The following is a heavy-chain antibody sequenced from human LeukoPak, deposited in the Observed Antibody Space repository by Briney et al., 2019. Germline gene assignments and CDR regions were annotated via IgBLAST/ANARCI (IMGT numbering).Heavy chain of an antibody. V-gene: IGHV3-15*01. Sequence: GSLRLSCAASGFTFSNAWMSWVRQAPGKGLEWVGRIKSKTDGGTTDYAAPVKGRFTISRDDSKNTLYLQMNSLKTEDTAVYYCTTQLDLTRLFDYWGQGTLVTVSS. CDR3: TTQLDLTRLFDY. CDR2: IKSKTDGGTT. J-gene: IGHJ4*02. CDR1: GFTFSNAW. D-gene: IGHD1-1*01.